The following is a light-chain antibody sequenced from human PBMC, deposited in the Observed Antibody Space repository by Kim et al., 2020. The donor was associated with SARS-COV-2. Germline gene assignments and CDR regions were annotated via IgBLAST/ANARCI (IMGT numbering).Light chain of an antibody. CDR1: QGISNY. Sequence: DIQMTQSPSAMSASVRDRVTITCQASQGISNYLAWFQQKPGKVPKRLIYAASSLQSGVPSRFSGSGYGTEFTLTFSSLQPENFATYYFQYHNEHPRTFGQGTKVDIK. J-gene: IGKJ1*01. CDR3: QYHNEHPRT. V-gene: IGKV1-17*03. CDR2: AAS.